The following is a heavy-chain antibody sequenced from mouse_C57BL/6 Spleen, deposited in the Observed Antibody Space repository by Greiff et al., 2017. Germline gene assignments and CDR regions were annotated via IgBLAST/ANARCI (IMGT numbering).Heavy chain of an antibody. CDR3: ASDDY. CDR1: GYSITSGYY. J-gene: IGHJ2*01. Sequence: EVQLVESGPGLVKPSQSLSLTCSVTGYSITSGYYWNWIRQFPGNKLEWMGYISYDGSNNYNPSLKNRISITRDTSKNQFFLKLNSVTTEDTATYYCASDDYWGQGTTLTVSS. V-gene: IGHV3-6*01. CDR2: ISYDGSN.